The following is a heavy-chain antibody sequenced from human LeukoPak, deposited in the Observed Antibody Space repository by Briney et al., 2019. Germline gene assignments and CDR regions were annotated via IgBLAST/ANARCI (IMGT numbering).Heavy chain of an antibody. J-gene: IGHJ4*02. V-gene: IGHV7-4-1*02. CDR1: GYTFTSYA. CDR3: ARDPYSSGWYAYFDY. CDR2: INTNTGNP. D-gene: IGHD6-19*01. Sequence: ASVKVSFKASGYTFTSYAMNWVRQAPGQGLEWMGWINTNTGNPTYAQGFTGRFVFSLDTSVSTAYLQISSLKAEDTAVYYCARDPYSSGWYAYFDYWGQGTLVTVSS.